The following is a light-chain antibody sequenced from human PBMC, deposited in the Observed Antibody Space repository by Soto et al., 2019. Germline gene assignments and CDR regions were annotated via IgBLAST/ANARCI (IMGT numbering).Light chain of an antibody. CDR1: QGIGTW. Sequence: DIQMTQSPSSVSASVGDRLTITCRASQGIGTWLAWYQQKPGKAPKLLIYTESSLHSGVPSRFSGSGSGTDFTLTISSLQPEDFATYYCQQTNIFPGTFGQGTKLEIK. CDR2: TES. V-gene: IGKV1-12*01. J-gene: IGKJ2*01. CDR3: QQTNIFPGT.